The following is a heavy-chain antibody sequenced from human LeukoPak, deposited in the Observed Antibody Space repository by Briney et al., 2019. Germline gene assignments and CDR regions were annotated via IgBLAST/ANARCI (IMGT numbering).Heavy chain of an antibody. CDR2: IKQDGSEK. J-gene: IGHJ6*02. Sequence: PGGSLRLSCAASGFTFSSYSMNWVRQAPGKGLEWVANIKQDGSEKYYVDSVKGRFTISRDNAKNSLYLQMNSLRAEDTAIYYCIKDIRPGGMDVWGQGITVTVSS. V-gene: IGHV3-7*03. CDR1: GFTFSSYS. CDR3: IKDIRPGGMDV. D-gene: IGHD2-15*01.